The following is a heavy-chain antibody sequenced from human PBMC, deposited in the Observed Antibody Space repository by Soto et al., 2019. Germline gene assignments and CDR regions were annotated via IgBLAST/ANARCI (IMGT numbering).Heavy chain of an antibody. CDR2: ISGSGGST. D-gene: IGHD5-12*01. CDR3: AKLSRSWGLRLSDYFDY. Sequence: PGGSLRLSCAASGFTFSSYAMSWVRQAPGKGLEWVSAISGSGGSTYYADSVKGRFTISRDNSKNTLYLQMNSLRAEDTAVYYCAKLSRSWGLRLSDYFDYWGQGTLVTVSS. CDR1: GFTFSSYA. J-gene: IGHJ4*02. V-gene: IGHV3-23*01.